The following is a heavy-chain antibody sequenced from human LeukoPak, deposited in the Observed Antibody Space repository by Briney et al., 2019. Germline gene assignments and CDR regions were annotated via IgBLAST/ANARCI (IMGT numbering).Heavy chain of an antibody. CDR1: GFTFSSYA. V-gene: IGHV4-59*01. D-gene: IGHD3-10*01. J-gene: IGHJ3*02. CDR3: ARVRLADYGSGSHAFDI. CDR2: MYYNGSP. Sequence: GSLRLSCAASGFTFSSYAMSWVRQAPGKGLEWVGYMYYNGSPYYNPSLKSRVTISVDTSKNQFSLKLSSVTAADTAVYHCARVRLADYGSGSHAFDIWGQGTMVTVSS.